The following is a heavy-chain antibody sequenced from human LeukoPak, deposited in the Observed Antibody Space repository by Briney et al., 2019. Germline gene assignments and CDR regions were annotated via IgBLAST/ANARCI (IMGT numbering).Heavy chain of an antibody. V-gene: IGHV3-33*01. J-gene: IGHJ4*02. D-gene: IGHD4-17*01. Sequence: GSLRLSCAASGFTFSTYGMHWVRQAPGKGLEWVAVIWYDGSNEYYPDSVKGRFTISRDNSKNTLYLQMNSLRAEDTAVYYCARAYGDYFDHWGQGTLVTVSS. CDR3: ARAYGDYFDH. CDR2: IWYDGSNE. CDR1: GFTFSTYG.